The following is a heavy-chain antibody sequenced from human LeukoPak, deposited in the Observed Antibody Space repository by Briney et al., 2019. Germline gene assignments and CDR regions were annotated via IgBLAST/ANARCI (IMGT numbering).Heavy chain of an antibody. D-gene: IGHD6-13*01. V-gene: IGHV1-8*01. CDR3: ARGIGAAAHFYYYYYYMDV. J-gene: IGHJ6*03. Sequence: GASVKVSCKASGYTFTSYDINWVRQATGQGLEWMGWMNPNSGNTGYAQKFQGRVTMTRNTSISTAYMELSSLRSEATAVYYCARGIGAAAHFYYYYYYMDVWGKGTRSPSP. CDR2: MNPNSGNT. CDR1: GYTFTSYD.